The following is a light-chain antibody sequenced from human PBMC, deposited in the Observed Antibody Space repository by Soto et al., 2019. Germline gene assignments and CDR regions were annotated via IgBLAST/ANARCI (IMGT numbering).Light chain of an antibody. V-gene: IGKV3-11*01. J-gene: IGKJ1*01. CDR1: QYINTR. Sequence: EIVLTQSPATLSSFPGDRVTLSCRASQYINTRLAWYQHRPGQSPRLLIYQTSLRAAGIPARFSASGSGTAFTLTISDVQPEDFALYYCNQRQSWPRTFGQRTKVDIK. CDR2: QTS. CDR3: NQRQSWPRT.